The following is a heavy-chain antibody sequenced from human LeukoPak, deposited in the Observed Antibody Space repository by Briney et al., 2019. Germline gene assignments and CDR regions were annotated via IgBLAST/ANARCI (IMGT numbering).Heavy chain of an antibody. J-gene: IGHJ1*01. D-gene: IGHD4-17*01. CDR1: GFTFSSYG. CDR3: AKENYGDSTGGRFQH. V-gene: IGHV3-23*01. Sequence: GGSLRLSCAASGFTFSSYGMSWVRQAPGKGPVWVSRIKTDGSITDYADSVKGRFTISRVNSKNTLYLQMNSLRAEDTAVYYCAKENYGDSTGGRFQHWGQGTLVTVSS. CDR2: IKTDGSIT.